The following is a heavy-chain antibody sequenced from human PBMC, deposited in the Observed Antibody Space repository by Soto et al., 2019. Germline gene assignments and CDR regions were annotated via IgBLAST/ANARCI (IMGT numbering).Heavy chain of an antibody. CDR2: IYNTGST. Sequence: QVQLQESGPGLVKPSQTLSLTCTVSGGSISSGDYYWNWIRQPPGKGLEWIGFIYNTGSTYYNPSLKSRLTISVDMYKNQVSLKLTSVTAADKAVYYCARNDYDYVWESPGGDAFDIWGQGTMVTVSS. D-gene: IGHD3-16*01. CDR1: GGSISSGDYY. CDR3: ARNDYDYVWESPGGDAFDI. J-gene: IGHJ3*02. V-gene: IGHV4-30-4*01.